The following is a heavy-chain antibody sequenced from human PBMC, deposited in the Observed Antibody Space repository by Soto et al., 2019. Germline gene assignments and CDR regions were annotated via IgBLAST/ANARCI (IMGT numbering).Heavy chain of an antibody. V-gene: IGHV3-33*01. CDR1: GFTFSSYG. Sequence: GGSLRLSCAASGFTFSSYGMHWVRQAQGPGLEWVAVIWYDGSNKSYGDSGKGRFTISGDNSKNTLYLQMNSRRAEDTAAYYCARAPGGLWEPTNPGPVDPWGQGTLVTVSS. D-gene: IGHD1-26*01. CDR2: IWYDGSNK. CDR3: ARAPGGLWEPTNPGPVDP. J-gene: IGHJ5*02.